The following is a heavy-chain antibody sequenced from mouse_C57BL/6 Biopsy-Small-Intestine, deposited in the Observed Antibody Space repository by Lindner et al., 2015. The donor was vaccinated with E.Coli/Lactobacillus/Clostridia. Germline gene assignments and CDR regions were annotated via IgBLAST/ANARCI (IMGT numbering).Heavy chain of an antibody. V-gene: IGHV5-17*01. J-gene: IGHJ4*01. CDR2: ISSGSSTI. CDR3: ARPYYYAMDY. CDR1: GFTFSDYG. Sequence: VQLQESGGGLVKPGGSLKLSCAASGFTFSDYGMRWVRQAPEKGLEWVAYISSGSSTIYYTDTVKGRFTISRDNAKNTLFLQMTSLRSEDTAMYYCARPYYYAMDYWGQGTSVTVSS.